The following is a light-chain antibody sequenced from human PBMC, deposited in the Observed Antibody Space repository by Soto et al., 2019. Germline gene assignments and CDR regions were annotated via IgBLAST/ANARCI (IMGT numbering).Light chain of an antibody. CDR2: GAS. Sequence: EIVLTQSPGTLSLSPGERATLSCRASQSVRSSHLAWYQQKPGQAPRLLIHGASSRATGIPDRFSGSGSGTDFPLTISRLEPEDFAVYYCQQYGSSLFGPGTKVDIK. V-gene: IGKV3-20*01. J-gene: IGKJ3*01. CDR1: QSVRSSH. CDR3: QQYGSSL.